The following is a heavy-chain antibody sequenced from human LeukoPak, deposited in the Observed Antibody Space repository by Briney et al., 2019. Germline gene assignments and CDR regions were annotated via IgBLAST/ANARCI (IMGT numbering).Heavy chain of an antibody. CDR3: ARLGAVTTVTLRPFDY. Sequence: GASVKVSCKASGYTFTGYYMHWVRQAPGQGLEWMGWINPNSGGTNYAQKFQGRVTMTRDTSISTAYTELSRLRSDDTAVYYCARLGAVTTVTLRPFDYWGQGTLVTVSS. CDR2: INPNSGGT. CDR1: GYTFTGYY. V-gene: IGHV1-2*02. J-gene: IGHJ4*02. D-gene: IGHD4-17*01.